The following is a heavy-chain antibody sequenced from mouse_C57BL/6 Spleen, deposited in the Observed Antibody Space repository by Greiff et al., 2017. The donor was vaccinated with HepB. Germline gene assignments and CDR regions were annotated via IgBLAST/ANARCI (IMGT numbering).Heavy chain of an antibody. CDR3: ARKGTGHFDY. CDR1: GYTFTSYW. J-gene: IGHJ2*01. D-gene: IGHD4-1*01. V-gene: IGHV1-69*01. Sequence: VQLQQSGAELVMPGASVKLSCKASGYTFTSYWMHWVKQRPGQGLEWIGEIDPSDSYTNYNQKFKGKSTLTVDKSSSTAYMQLSSLTSEDSAVYYCARKGTGHFDYWGQGTTLTVSS. CDR2: IDPSDSYT.